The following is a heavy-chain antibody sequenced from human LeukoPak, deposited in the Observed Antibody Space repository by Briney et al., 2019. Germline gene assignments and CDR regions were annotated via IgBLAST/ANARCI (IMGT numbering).Heavy chain of an antibody. D-gene: IGHD2/OR15-2a*01. Sequence: GGSLRLSCAATGFTFSTYAMSWVRQAPGKGLEWVSTISDSGDNTYYADSVKGRFTISRDNSKTTLYLQMNSLRAEDTAVYYCAISESDYWGQGTRVSVSS. V-gene: IGHV3-23*01. CDR1: GFTFSTYA. CDR2: ISDSGDNT. J-gene: IGHJ4*02. CDR3: AISESDY.